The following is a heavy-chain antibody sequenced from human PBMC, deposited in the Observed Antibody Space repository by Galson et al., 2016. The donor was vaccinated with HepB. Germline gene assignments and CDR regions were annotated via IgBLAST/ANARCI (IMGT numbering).Heavy chain of an antibody. CDR2: INTAKGDT. V-gene: IGHV1-3*04. CDR3: ARRPVGSYGNAFDI. Sequence: SGYTFTAYAIHWVRQAPGQRLEWMAWINTAKGDTRYSQKLQGRVTLTRDTSATTASMELSSLRSEDTAVYYCARRPVGSYGNAFDIWGQGTLVTASS. J-gene: IGHJ3*02. CDR1: GYTFTAYA. D-gene: IGHD4-23*01.